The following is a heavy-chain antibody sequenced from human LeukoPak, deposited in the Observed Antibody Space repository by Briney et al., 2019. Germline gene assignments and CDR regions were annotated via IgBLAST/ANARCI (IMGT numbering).Heavy chain of an antibody. J-gene: IGHJ5*02. D-gene: IGHD6-13*01. CDR2: ISAYNGNT. V-gene: IGHV1-18*01. CDR1: GYTFTSYG. CDR3: AGARIAAAGNWFDP. Sequence: ASVKVSCKASGYTFTSYGISWVRQAPGQGLEWMRWISAYNGNTNYAQKLQGRVTMTTDTSTSTAYMELRSLRSDDTAVYYCAGARIAAAGNWFDPWGQGTLVPVSS.